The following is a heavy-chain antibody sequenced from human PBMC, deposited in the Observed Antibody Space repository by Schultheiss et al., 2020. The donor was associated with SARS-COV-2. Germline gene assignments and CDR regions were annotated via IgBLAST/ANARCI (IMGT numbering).Heavy chain of an antibody. J-gene: IGHJ6*03. D-gene: IGHD2-2*01. CDR2: ISSSSSTI. Sequence: GGSLRLSCAASGFTFSSYSMNWVRQAPGKGLEWVSYISSSSSTIYYADSVKGRFTISRDNAKNSLYLQMNSLRAEDTAVYYCARDIVVVPAATSGYMDVWGKGTTVTVSS. CDR3: ARDIVVVPAATSGYMDV. CDR1: GFTFSSYS. V-gene: IGHV3-48*04.